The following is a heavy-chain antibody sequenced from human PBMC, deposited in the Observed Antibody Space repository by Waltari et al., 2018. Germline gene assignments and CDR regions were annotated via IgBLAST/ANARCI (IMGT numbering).Heavy chain of an antibody. V-gene: IGHV1-69*04. CDR2: IIPILGIA. CDR1: GGTFSSYA. CDR3: ARVGITMVQGVIPDYFDY. D-gene: IGHD3-10*01. Sequence: QVQLVQSGAEVKKPGSSVKVSCKASGGTFSSYAISWVRQAPGQGLEWMGGIIPILGIANYAQKFQGRVTITADESTSTAYMELSSLRSEDTAVYYCARVGITMVQGVIPDYFDYWGQGTLVTVSS. J-gene: IGHJ4*02.